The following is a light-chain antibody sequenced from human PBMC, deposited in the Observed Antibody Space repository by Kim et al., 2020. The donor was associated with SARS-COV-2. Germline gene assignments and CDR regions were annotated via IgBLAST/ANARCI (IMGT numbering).Light chain of an antibody. Sequence: EIVMTQSPATLSVSPGERATLSCRASQSISNNLAWYQQKPGQAPRLLMYDVSTRATGIPARFSGSGSGTEFTLTISSLQYEDFAVYYCHQYSNWPPETFGQGTKLEI. CDR2: DVS. CDR1: QSISNN. J-gene: IGKJ2*01. V-gene: IGKV3-15*01. CDR3: HQYSNWPPET.